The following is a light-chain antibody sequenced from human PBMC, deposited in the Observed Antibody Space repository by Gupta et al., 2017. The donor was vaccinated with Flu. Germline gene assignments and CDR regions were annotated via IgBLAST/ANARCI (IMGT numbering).Light chain of an antibody. CDR2: GAF. CDR1: QSISSS. Sequence: DIQMTQSPSSLSASVGDRVTITCRASQSISSSLNWFQQKPGTAPQLLIFGAFRLQSGVPSRFSGSGSGTDFTLTISSLQTEDFATYFGQQTYHALYTFGQGTKLEI. CDR3: QQTYHALYT. V-gene: IGKV1-39*01. J-gene: IGKJ2*01.